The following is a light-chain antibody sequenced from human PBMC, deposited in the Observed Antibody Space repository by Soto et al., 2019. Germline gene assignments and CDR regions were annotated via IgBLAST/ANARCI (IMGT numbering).Light chain of an antibody. J-gene: IGKJ5*01. CDR2: DAS. CDR1: QSVSSY. V-gene: IGKV3-11*01. CDR3: QQRSTWPTT. Sequence: EIVLTQSPATLSLSPGERATLSCRTSQSVSSYFAWYQQKPGRAPRLLIYDASNRATGIPARFIGSGSGTDFTLTISSLVSDDFAVYYCQQRSTWPTTFGQGPRLEIK.